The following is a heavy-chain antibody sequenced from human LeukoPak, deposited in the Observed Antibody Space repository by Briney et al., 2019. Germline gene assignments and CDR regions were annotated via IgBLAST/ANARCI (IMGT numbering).Heavy chain of an antibody. V-gene: IGHV4-39*01. Sequence: SETLSLTCTVSGGSISSRSYYWGWIRQPPGKGLEWIGSIYYSGSTYYNPSLKSRVTISVDTSKNQFSLKLSSVTAADTAVYYCEITYGDYARGDYYYYMDVWGKGTTVTVSS. J-gene: IGHJ6*03. D-gene: IGHD4-17*01. CDR2: IYYSGST. CDR1: GGSISSRSYY. CDR3: EITYGDYARGDYYYYMDV.